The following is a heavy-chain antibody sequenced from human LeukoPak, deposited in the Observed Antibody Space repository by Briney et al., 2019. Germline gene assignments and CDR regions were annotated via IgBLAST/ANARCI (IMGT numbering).Heavy chain of an antibody. CDR3: ARFMVRDKLDY. Sequence: GGSLRLSCAASGFTFSDYYLSWIRQAPGKGLEWVSYISSSSSYTNYADSVKGRFTISRDNAKNSLYLQMNSLRAEDTAVYYCARFMVRDKLDYWGQGTLVTVSS. V-gene: IGHV3-11*06. J-gene: IGHJ4*02. CDR2: ISSSSSYT. D-gene: IGHD3-10*01. CDR1: GFTFSDYY.